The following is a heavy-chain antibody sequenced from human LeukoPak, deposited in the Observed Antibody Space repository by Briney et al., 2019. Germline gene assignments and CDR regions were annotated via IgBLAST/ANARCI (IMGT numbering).Heavy chain of an antibody. Sequence: GGSLRLSCAASGFTFSDYYMSWIRQAPGKGLEWVSYISSSGSTIYYADSVKGRFTISRDNAKNSLYLQMNSLRAEDTAVYYCARDTYTMVRGVGFNWFDPWGQGTLVTVSS. CDR3: ARDTYTMVRGVGFNWFDP. J-gene: IGHJ5*02. D-gene: IGHD3-10*01. V-gene: IGHV3-11*04. CDR2: ISSSGSTI. CDR1: GFTFSDYY.